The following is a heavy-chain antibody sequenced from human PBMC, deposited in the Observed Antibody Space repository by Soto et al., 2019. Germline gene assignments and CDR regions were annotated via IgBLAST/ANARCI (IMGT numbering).Heavy chain of an antibody. Sequence: PSQTLSLTCAISGDSVSSKSAAWNWVRQSPSRGLEWLGRTYYRSKWNKDYAVSVKSRITINPDTSKNQFSLQLNSVTPEDTAVYYCTRGPSNHHPAGFDIWAQGTIVPASS. V-gene: IGHV6-1*01. J-gene: IGHJ3*02. D-gene: IGHD4-4*01. CDR1: GDSVSSKSAA. CDR3: TRGPSNHHPAGFDI. CDR2: TYYRSKWNK.